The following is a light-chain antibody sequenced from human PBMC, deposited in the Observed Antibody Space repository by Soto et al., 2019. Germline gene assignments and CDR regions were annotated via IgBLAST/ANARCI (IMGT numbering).Light chain of an antibody. CDR1: QDITNY. J-gene: IGKJ2*01. CDR2: DAS. Sequence: DIQMTQSPSSLSASVGDRVTITCQASQDITNYLNWYQQKPGKAPKLLIYDASNLATGVPSRFSGSGSAIDFTLTISSLQPEDIATYYFQPYDSLPQTFGQGTKLQIK. CDR3: QPYDSLPQT. V-gene: IGKV1-33*01.